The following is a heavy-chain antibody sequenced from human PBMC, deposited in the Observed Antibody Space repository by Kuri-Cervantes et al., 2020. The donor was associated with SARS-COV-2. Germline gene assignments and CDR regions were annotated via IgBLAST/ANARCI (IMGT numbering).Heavy chain of an antibody. D-gene: IGHD1-26*01. Sequence: GESLKISCAASGFTFSSYGMHWVRQAPGKGLEWVAVISYDGSNKYYADSVKGRFTISRDNSKNTQYLQMNSLRAEDTAVYYCAKVGGKELVGANVRWFDPWGQGTLVTVSS. J-gene: IGHJ5*02. V-gene: IGHV3-30*18. CDR2: ISYDGSNK. CDR1: GFTFSSYG. CDR3: AKVGGKELVGANVRWFDP.